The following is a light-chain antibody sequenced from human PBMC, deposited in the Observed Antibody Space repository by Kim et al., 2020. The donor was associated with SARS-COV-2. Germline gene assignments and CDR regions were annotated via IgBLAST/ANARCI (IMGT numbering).Light chain of an antibody. CDR3: QAWDSSTYV. CDR2: QDS. Sequence: SYELTQPPSMSVSPGQTASITCSGDKLGDKYACWYQQKPGQSPVLVIYQDSKWPSGIPERFSGSNSGNTATLTISGTQAMDEADYYCQAWDSSTYVFGTGTKVTVL. J-gene: IGLJ1*01. V-gene: IGLV3-1*01. CDR1: KLGDKY.